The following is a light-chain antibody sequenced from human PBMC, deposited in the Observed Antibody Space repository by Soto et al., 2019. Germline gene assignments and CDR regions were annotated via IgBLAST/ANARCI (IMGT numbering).Light chain of an antibody. Sequence: EIVLTQSPGTLSLSPGERATLSCRASQSVGSSYLAWYQQKPGQAPRLLIYGASSRATGIPDRFSGSGSGTDFTLTISRLEPEDFAVYHCQHYGSSPQTFGQGTKVDIK. CDR1: QSVGSSY. CDR2: GAS. V-gene: IGKV3-20*01. CDR3: QHYGSSPQT. J-gene: IGKJ1*01.